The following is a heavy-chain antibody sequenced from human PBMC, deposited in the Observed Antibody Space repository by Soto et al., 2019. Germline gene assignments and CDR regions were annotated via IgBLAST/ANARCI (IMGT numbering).Heavy chain of an antibody. V-gene: IGHV3-9*01. CDR2: ISWNSGSI. J-gene: IGHJ4*02. Sequence: EVQLVESGGGLVQPGRSLRLSCAASGFTFDDYAMHWVRQAPGKGLEWVSGISWNSGSIGYADSVKGRFTISRDNAKNSLYLQMNSLRAEDTALYYCAKDINVITFGGVSVAFDYWGQGTLVTVSS. CDR1: GFTFDDYA. CDR3: AKDINVITFGGVSVAFDY. D-gene: IGHD3-16*02.